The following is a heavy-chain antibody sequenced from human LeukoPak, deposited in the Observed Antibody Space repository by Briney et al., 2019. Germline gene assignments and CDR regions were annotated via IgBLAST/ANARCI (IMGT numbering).Heavy chain of an antibody. J-gene: IGHJ3*01. V-gene: IGHV4-39*01. D-gene: IGHD6-19*01. Sequence: SETLSLTCIVSDGSITTNRYYWGWIRQPPGKALEWIGRVFYTGNTYYNPSLKSRVTISADTSKNQISLKLSFVTAADTAIYYCVRHGVISVAGLDAFDVWGQVITVTVSS. CDR3: VRHGVISVAGLDAFDV. CDR2: VFYTGNT. CDR1: DGSITTNRYY.